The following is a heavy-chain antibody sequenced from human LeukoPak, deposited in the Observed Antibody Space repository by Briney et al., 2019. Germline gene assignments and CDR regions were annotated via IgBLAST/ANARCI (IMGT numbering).Heavy chain of an antibody. CDR1: GYTFTVYH. CDR2: INPNSGNT. J-gene: IGHJ4*02. CDR3: ARDSRGYYDSSGSPLDY. V-gene: IGHV1-2*06. Sequence: ASVTVSCKASGYTFTVYHMHWVRQAPGQGLEWMGRINPNSGNTNFAQKFQGRVTMTRDTSTSTVYMELSSLRSEDTAVYYCARDSRGYYDSSGSPLDYWGQGTLVTVSS. D-gene: IGHD3-22*01.